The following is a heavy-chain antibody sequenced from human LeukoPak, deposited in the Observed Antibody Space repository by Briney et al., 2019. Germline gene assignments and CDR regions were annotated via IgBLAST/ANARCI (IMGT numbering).Heavy chain of an antibody. Sequence: GRSLRLSCAASGVSFSSYGMHWVRQAPGKGLEWVAVIWYDGSNKYYADSVKGRFTISRDNSKNTLYLQMNSLRAEDTAVYYCARDKWFGELLYFDYWGQGTLVTVSS. CDR3: ARDKWFGELLYFDY. V-gene: IGHV3-33*01. D-gene: IGHD3-10*01. CDR2: IWYDGSNK. CDR1: GVSFSSYG. J-gene: IGHJ4*02.